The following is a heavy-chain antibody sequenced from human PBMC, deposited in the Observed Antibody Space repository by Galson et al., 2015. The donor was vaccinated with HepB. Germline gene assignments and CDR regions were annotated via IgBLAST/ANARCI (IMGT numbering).Heavy chain of an antibody. V-gene: IGHV3-30*03. Sequence: SLRLSCAASGLSFSSYGMHWVRQAPGKGLEWVALISYDGSNKYYTDSVKGRFTISRENFKNTLYLQMNSLRPEDTAVYYCARSRCSSTTCSHFFDFWGQGTLVTVSS. CDR3: ARSRCSSTTCSHFFDF. J-gene: IGHJ4*02. D-gene: IGHD2-2*01. CDR2: ISYDGSNK. CDR1: GLSFSSYG.